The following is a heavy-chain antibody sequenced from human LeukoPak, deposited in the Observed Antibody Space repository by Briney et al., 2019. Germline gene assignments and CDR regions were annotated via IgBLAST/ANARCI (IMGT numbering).Heavy chain of an antibody. V-gene: IGHV4-39*07. J-gene: IGHJ4*02. CDR1: GGSISTNTYY. D-gene: IGHD3-10*01. CDR3: ARVTYNGYQHFDY. Sequence: SDTLSLTCIVSGGSISTNTYYWGWIRLPPGKGLEWIGEIHHRGTTYYNPSLRSRVTISVDTSKNQFSLRLTSVTAADTAVYYCARVTYNGYQHFDYWGQGNLVTVS. CDR2: IHHRGTT.